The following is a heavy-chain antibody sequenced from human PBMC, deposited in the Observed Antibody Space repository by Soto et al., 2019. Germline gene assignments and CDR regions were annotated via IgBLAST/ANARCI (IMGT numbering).Heavy chain of an antibody. D-gene: IGHD2-15*01. Sequence: PSETLSLTCAVYGGSFSGYYWGWIRQPPGKGLERMGSIYYSGSTSYNPSLKSRVTISLDTSKKHFSLKLSSVTAADTALYYCARLFVVVGATPYFDFWGQGTLVTVSS. CDR3: ARLFVVVGATPYFDF. V-gene: IGHV4-39*02. CDR1: GGSFSGYY. CDR2: IYYSGST. J-gene: IGHJ4*02.